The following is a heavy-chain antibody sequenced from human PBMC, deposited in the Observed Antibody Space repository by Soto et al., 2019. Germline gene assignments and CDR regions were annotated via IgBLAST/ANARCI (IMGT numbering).Heavy chain of an antibody. CDR2: IYYSGST. J-gene: IGHJ5*02. V-gene: IGHV4-59*01. Sequence: PSETLSLTCTVSGGSISGYYWSWIRQPPGKGLEWIGYIYYSGSTNYNPSLKSRVTISIDTSKNQFSLKLSSVTAADTAVYYCARTYYDFWSGYWRWFDPWGQGTLVPASS. CDR1: GGSISGYY. D-gene: IGHD3-3*01. CDR3: ARTYYDFWSGYWRWFDP.